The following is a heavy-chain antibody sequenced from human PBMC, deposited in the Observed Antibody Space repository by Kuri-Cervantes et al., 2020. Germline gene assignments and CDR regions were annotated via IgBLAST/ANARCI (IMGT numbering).Heavy chain of an antibody. Sequence: ASVKVSCKASGYTFITYYMHWVRQAPGQGLEWMGWINPNSGGTNYAQKFQGRVTMTRDTSISTAYMELSRLRSDDTAVYYCARRTPDWRIDYWGQGTLVTVSS. V-gene: IGHV1-2*02. CDR2: INPNSGGT. D-gene: IGHD3-3*01. J-gene: IGHJ4*02. CDR3: ARRTPDWRIDY. CDR1: GYTFITYY.